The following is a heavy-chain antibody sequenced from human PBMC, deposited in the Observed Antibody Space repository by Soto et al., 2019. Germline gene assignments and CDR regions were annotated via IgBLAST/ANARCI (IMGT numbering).Heavy chain of an antibody. J-gene: IGHJ6*02. CDR3: ARTDSSGSLYYYYGMDV. V-gene: IGHV3-66*01. CDR1: GFTVRSKY. Sequence: GGSLILSCAASGFTVRSKYMGWVRQAPGKGLEWVSVIYSGGSTYYADSVKGRFTISRDNSKNTLYLQMNSLRAEDTAVYYCARTDSSGSLYYYYGMDVWGQGT. D-gene: IGHD6-19*01. CDR2: IYSGGST.